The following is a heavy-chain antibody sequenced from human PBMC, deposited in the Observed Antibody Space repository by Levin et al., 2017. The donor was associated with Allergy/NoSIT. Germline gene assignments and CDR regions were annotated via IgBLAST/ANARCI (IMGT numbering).Heavy chain of an antibody. Sequence: SSQTLSLTCTVSGGSISSSYWSWIRQPPGKGLEWIGYIYYSGRTNYNPSLKSRVTISVDTSKNQFSLKLSSVTAADTAVYYCARDRTISTQQTYYYGMDVWGQGTTVTVSS. V-gene: IGHV4-59*01. CDR1: GGSISSSY. J-gene: IGHJ6*02. D-gene: IGHD3-3*01. CDR2: IYYSGRT. CDR3: ARDRTISTQQTYYYGMDV.